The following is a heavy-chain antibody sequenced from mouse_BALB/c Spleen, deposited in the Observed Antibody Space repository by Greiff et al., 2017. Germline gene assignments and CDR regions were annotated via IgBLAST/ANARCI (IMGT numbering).Heavy chain of an antibody. D-gene: IGHD2-1*01. Sequence: EVMLVESGGGLVKPGGSLKLSCAASGFTFSSYTMSWVRQTPEKRLEWVATISSGGSYTYYPDSVKGRFTISRDNAKNTLYLQMSSLKSEDTAMYYCTRDWGGNYYFDYWGQGTTLTVSS. V-gene: IGHV5-6-4*01. J-gene: IGHJ2*01. CDR2: ISSGGSYT. CDR1: GFTFSSYT. CDR3: TRDWGGNYYFDY.